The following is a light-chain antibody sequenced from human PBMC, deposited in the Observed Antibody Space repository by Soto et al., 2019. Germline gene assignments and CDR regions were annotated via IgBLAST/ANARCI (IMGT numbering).Light chain of an antibody. J-gene: IGLJ2*01. Sequence: QSALTQPASVSGSPGQSITISCTGTSRDVGDYDYVSWYQQHPGKAPKLMIHDVSNRPSGVSNRFSGSKSGTTASLTISGLEAEDEADYYCSAHTSSTLVVFGGGTKVTVL. CDR3: SAHTSSTLVV. CDR2: DVS. V-gene: IGLV2-14*03. CDR1: SRDVGDYDY.